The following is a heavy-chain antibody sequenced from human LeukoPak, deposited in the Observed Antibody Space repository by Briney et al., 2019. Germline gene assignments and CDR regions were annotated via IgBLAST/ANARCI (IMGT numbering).Heavy chain of an antibody. D-gene: IGHD3-16*02. J-gene: IGHJ4*02. CDR3: ARDSGYTTSPGY. V-gene: IGHV3-20*04. Sequence: GGSLRLSCVASGLTFDDYGMSWFRQAPGKGLEWVSGINWNGGSTGYADSVEGRFTISRDNAKNSLYLQMNSLRAEDTALYYCARDSGYTTSPGYWGQGTLVTVSS. CDR1: GLTFDDYG. CDR2: INWNGGST.